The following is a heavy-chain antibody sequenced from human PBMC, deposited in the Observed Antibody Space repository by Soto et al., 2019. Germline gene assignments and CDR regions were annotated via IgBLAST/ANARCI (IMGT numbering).Heavy chain of an antibody. D-gene: IGHD4-4*01. CDR3: ARHPRDDYNYGGSGIFDY. CDR2: MYYSGSS. V-gene: IGHV4-39*01. J-gene: IGHJ4*02. Sequence: QLQLRESGPGLVKPSETLSLTCSVSGGSSSSRTFWWAWVRQPPGKGLEWMGEMYYSGSSYSSPSLKSRVTLSVDTSKNQLSLKLNSVTAADTAVYYCARHPRDDYNYGGSGIFDYWGQGTLVTVSS. CDR1: GGSSSSRTFW.